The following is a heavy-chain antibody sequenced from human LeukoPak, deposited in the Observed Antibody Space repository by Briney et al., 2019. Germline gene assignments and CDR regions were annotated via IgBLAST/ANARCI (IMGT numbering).Heavy chain of an antibody. Sequence: ASVRVSSKTSGGTFSISAITWVRQAPGQGLEWMGNIIPVGNITTCAQKFQGSVTINADTSTSTVYMELSSLISEETAVYYCARDQGLTAPPPYGLDVWGQGTTVIVSS. V-gene: IGHV1-69*04. CDR3: ARDQGLTAPPPYGLDV. J-gene: IGHJ6*02. D-gene: IGHD5-18*01. CDR1: GGTFSISA. CDR2: IIPVGNIT.